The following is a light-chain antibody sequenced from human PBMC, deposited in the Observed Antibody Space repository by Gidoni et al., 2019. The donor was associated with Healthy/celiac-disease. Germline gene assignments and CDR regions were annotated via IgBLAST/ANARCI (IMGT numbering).Light chain of an antibody. Sequence: TQMTQSPSSLSAAVGDRVTITCRASQGISNYLSWYQQKPGKVPKHLIYAASTLQSGVPSRFSGSGSGTDLTLTISSLQHEDVATYYCQKYNSAPLTFGGGTKVEIK. V-gene: IGKV1-27*01. CDR2: AAS. CDR3: QKYNSAPLT. CDR1: QGISNY. J-gene: IGKJ4*01.